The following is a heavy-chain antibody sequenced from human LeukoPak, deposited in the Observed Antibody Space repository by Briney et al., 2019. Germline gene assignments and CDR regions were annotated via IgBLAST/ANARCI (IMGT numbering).Heavy chain of an antibody. D-gene: IGHD3-3*01. CDR2: IYYSGST. CDR1: GGSISSGGYY. J-gene: IGHJ4*02. V-gene: IGHV4-31*03. CDR3: ARHGTIFGVAKAYFDY. Sequence: SQTLSLTCTVSGGSISSGGYYWSWIRQHPGKGLEWIGYIYYSGSTYYNPSLKSRVTISVDTSKNQFSLKLSSVTAADTAVYYCARHGTIFGVAKAYFDYWGQGTLVTVSS.